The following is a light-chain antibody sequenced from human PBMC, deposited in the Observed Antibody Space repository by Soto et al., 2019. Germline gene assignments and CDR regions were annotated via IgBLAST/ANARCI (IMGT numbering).Light chain of an antibody. V-gene: IGKV3-20*01. J-gene: IGKJ5*01. CDR2: GAS. Sequence: EIVMTQSPVTLSVSPAERATLSCRASQSVSSNLAWYQQKPGQAPRLLVYGASIRANDSPEGFRCGGSGTDFTRTMNRLEPEDFAVYYCQQYGTIFGQGTRLEIK. CDR1: QSVSSN. CDR3: QQYGTI.